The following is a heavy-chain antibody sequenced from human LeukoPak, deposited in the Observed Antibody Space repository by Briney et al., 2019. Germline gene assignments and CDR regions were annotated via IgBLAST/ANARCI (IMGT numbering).Heavy chain of an antibody. J-gene: IGHJ3*02. CDR3: AKRLPGGSYLIGAFDI. V-gene: IGHV3-23*01. CDR1: GFTFSSYA. D-gene: IGHD1-26*01. Sequence: GGSLRLSCAASGFTFSSYAMSWVRQAPGKGLEGVSAISGSGGNTYYADSVKGRFTISRDNSKNTLYLQMNSLRAEDTALYYCAKRLPGGSYLIGAFDIWGQGTMVTVSS. CDR2: ISGSGGNT.